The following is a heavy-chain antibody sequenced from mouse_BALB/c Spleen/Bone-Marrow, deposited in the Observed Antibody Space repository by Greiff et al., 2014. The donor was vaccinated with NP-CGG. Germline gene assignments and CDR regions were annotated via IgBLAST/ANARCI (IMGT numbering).Heavy chain of an antibody. D-gene: IGHD2-1*01. J-gene: IGHJ4*01. CDR1: GFSLTSYG. V-gene: IGHV2-9*02. CDR2: IWAGGST. CDR3: ARDPVYGSYDDMDY. Sequence: VMLVESGPGLVAPSQSLSITCTVSGFSLTSYGVHWVRQPPGKGLEWLGVIWAGGSTNYNSALMSRLSISKDNSKRQVFLKMNSLQTDDTAMYYCARDPVYGSYDDMDYWGQGTSVTVSS.